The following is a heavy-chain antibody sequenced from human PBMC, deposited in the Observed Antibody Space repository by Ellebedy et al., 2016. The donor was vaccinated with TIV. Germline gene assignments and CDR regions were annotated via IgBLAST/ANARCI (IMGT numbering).Heavy chain of an antibody. CDR3: ASSRFLEWFPLFDY. CDR1: GFTFSSYS. Sequence: GESLKISXAASGFTFSSYSMNWVRQAPGKGLEWVSYISSSSTIYYADSVKGRFTISRDNAKNSLYLQMNSLRDEDTAVYYCASSRFLEWFPLFDYWGQGTLVTVSS. D-gene: IGHD3-3*01. CDR2: ISSSSTI. J-gene: IGHJ4*02. V-gene: IGHV3-48*02.